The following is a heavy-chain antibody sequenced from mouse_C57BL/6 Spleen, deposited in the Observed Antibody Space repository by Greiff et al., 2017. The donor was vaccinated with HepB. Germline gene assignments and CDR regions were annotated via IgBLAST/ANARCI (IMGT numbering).Heavy chain of an antibody. J-gene: IGHJ2*01. CDR2: IHPNSGST. V-gene: IGHV1-64*01. CDR3: ARELLYDGYLYDFDY. D-gene: IGHD2-3*01. Sequence: VQLQQPGAELVKPGASVKLSCKASGYTFTSYWMHWVKQRPGQGLEWIGMIHPNSGSTNYNEKFKSKATLTVDKSSSTAYMQLSSLTSEDSAVYYCARELLYDGYLYDFDYWGQGTTLTVSS. CDR1: GYTFTSYW.